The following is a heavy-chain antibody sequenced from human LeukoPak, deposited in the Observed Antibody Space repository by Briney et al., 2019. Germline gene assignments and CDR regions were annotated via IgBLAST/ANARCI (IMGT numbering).Heavy chain of an antibody. Sequence: GGSLRLSCVASGFTFSSYWMSWVRQAPGKGLEWVANIKQDGSEKYYVDSVKGRFTISRDNAKNSLYLQMNSLRAEDTAVYYCARDPQIYGGNSNWGQGTLVTVSS. J-gene: IGHJ4*02. CDR2: IKQDGSEK. V-gene: IGHV3-7*01. CDR3: ARDPQIYGGNSN. D-gene: IGHD4-23*01. CDR1: GFTFSSYW.